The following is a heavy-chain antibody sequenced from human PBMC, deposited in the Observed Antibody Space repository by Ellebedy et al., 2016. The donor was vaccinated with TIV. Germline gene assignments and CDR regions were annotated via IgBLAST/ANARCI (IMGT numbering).Heavy chain of an antibody. CDR3: TRDDRFSGTWYSAYFQY. V-gene: IGHV1-18*01. J-gene: IGHJ1*01. D-gene: IGHD1-26*01. Sequence: ASVKVSXKASGATFSSYAISWVRQGPGQGLEWMGWVNTHKGNINYAPKFRGRVTMTIDTSTSTVYMELRSLASDDTAVYYCTRDDRFSGTWYSAYFQYWGQGTLVTVSS. CDR2: VNTHKGNI. CDR1: GATFSSYA.